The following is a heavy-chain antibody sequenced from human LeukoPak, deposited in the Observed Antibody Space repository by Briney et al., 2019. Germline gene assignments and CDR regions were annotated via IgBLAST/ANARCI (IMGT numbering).Heavy chain of an antibody. D-gene: IGHD6-6*01. CDR3: ARQESSSCFDY. J-gene: IGHJ4*02. V-gene: IGHV4-39*01. CDR2: IYYSGST. CDR1: GGSISSSSYY. Sequence: PSETLSLTCTVSGGSISSSSYYWGWIRQPPGKGLEWIGSIYYSGSTYYNPSLKSRVTISVDTSKNQFSLKLSSVTAADTAAYYCARQESSSCFDYWGQGTLGTVSS.